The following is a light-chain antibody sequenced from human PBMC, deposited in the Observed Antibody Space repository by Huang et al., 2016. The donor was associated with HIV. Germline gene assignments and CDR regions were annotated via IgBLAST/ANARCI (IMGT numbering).Light chain of an antibody. CDR1: QSVYRS. CDR2: DTS. CDR3: QQYTNWPPTT. J-gene: IGKJ1*01. V-gene: IGKV3-11*01. Sequence: EIILTQSPATLSLSPGEIASLSCRASQSVYRSLAWYRQKPGQPPRLLISDTSKSATGIPARFSGSGSGTDFTLTISGLEAEDFAVYYCQQYTNWPPTTFGQGTKVDIK.